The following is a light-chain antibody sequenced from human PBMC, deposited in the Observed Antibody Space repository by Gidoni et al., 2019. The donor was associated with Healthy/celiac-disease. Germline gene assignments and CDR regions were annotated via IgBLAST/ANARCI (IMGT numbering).Light chain of an antibody. Sequence: DIQMTQSPSSLSASVGDRVTITCPASQDISNYLNWYQQKPGKAPKRLIYDASNLETVVPSRFSGSGSGTDFTFTISSLQPEDIATYYCQQYDNLLLTFXGXTKVEIK. V-gene: IGKV1-33*01. J-gene: IGKJ4*01. CDR2: DAS. CDR3: QQYDNLLLT. CDR1: QDISNY.